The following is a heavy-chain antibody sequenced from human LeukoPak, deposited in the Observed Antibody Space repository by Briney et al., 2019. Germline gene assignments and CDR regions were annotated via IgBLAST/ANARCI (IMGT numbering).Heavy chain of an antibody. CDR1: GGSISSYY. V-gene: IGHV4-59*01. Sequence: PSETLSLTRTVSGGSISSYYWSWIRQPPGKGLEWIVYIYYSGSTNYNPSLKSRVTISVDTSKNQFSLKLSSVTAADTAVYYCARAPYYYVSSGYLDYWGQGTLVTVSS. CDR3: ARAPYYYVSSGYLDY. CDR2: IYYSGST. J-gene: IGHJ4*02. D-gene: IGHD3-22*01.